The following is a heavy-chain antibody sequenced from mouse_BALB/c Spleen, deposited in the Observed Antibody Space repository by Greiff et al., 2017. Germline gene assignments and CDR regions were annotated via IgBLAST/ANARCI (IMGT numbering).Heavy chain of an antibody. Sequence: QVQLKQSGAELVKPGASVKLSCKASGYTFTSYYMYWVKQRPGQGLEWIGEINPSNGGTNFNEKFKSKATLTVDKSSSTAYMQLSSLTSEDSAVFYCTRRYGNPYAMDYWGQGTSVTVSS. J-gene: IGHJ4*01. V-gene: IGHV1S81*02. CDR1: GYTFTSYY. CDR3: TRRYGNPYAMDY. D-gene: IGHD2-10*02. CDR2: INPSNGGT.